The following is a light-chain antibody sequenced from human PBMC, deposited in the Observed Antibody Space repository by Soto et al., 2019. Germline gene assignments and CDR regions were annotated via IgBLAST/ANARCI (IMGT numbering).Light chain of an antibody. CDR3: QQYNDYPWT. Sequence: DIQMTQSPSTLSASVGDRVIITCRASQSISSWLAWYQQKPWKAPKLLIYKASSLESGVPSRFSGSGSGTEFTLTISSLQPDDFATYYCQQYNDYPWTFGQGTKVEIK. J-gene: IGKJ1*01. CDR1: QSISSW. V-gene: IGKV1-5*03. CDR2: KAS.